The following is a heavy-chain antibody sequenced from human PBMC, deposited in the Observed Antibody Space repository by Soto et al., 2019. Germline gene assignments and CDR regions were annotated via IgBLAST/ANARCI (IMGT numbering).Heavy chain of an antibody. CDR2: IPQDGVDG. CDR1: GFTFSMYS. V-gene: IGHV3-7*03. J-gene: IGHJ6*02. D-gene: IGHD2-21*02. Sequence: GGSLRLSCAVSGFTFSMYSMSWVRQSPGKGLKWVAKIPQDGVDGHYADSVKGRFIISRDNGKNSLHLQLNNLRAEDTAVYYCARDHLILPAHDFFYGSDVWGRGATVTVSS. CDR3: ARDHLILPAHDFFYGSDV.